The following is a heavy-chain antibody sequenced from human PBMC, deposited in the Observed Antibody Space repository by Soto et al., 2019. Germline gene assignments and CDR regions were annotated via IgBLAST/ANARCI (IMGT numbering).Heavy chain of an antibody. CDR3: ATPPSRYYGSGSLFDY. CDR2: IYTSGST. J-gene: IGHJ4*02. D-gene: IGHD3-10*01. Sequence: SETLSLTCTVSGGSISSYYWSWIRQPAGKGLEWIGRIYTSGSTNYNPSLKSRVTMSVDTSKNQFSLKLSSVTAADTAVYYCATPPSRYYGSGSLFDYWGQGTLVTVSS. V-gene: IGHV4-4*07. CDR1: GGSISSYY.